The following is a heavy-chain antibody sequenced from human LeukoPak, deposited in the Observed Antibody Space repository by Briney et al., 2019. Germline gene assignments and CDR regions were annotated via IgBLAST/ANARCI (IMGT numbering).Heavy chain of an antibody. CDR3: ARNYYAPGWFDP. Sequence: PSETLSLTCAVYGGSFSGYYWSWIRQPPGKGLEWIGEINHSGSTNYNPSPKSRVTISVDTSKNQFSLKLSSVTAADTAVYYCARNYYAPGWFDPWGQGTLVTVSS. V-gene: IGHV4-34*01. CDR1: GGSFSGYY. D-gene: IGHD2-2*01. J-gene: IGHJ5*02. CDR2: INHSGST.